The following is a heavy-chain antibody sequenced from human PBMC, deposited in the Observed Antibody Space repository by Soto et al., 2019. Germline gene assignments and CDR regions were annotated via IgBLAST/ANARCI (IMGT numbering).Heavy chain of an antibody. J-gene: IGHJ4*02. CDR3: ARRANANIGATEYYFDY. Sequence: QVQLVQSGAEVKKPGASVKVSCKASGYTFTSYYMHWVRQAPGQGLEWMGISNPSGGSTSYAQKFQGGVTMTRDPSTSTVYMELSSLRSEDTAVYYCARRANANIGATEYYFDYWGQGTLVTVSS. D-gene: IGHD5-12*01. CDR2: SNPSGGST. V-gene: IGHV1-46*03. CDR1: GYTFTSYY.